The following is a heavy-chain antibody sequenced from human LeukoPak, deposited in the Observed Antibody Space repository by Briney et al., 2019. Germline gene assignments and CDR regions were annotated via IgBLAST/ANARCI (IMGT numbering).Heavy chain of an antibody. J-gene: IGHJ5*02. V-gene: IGHV1-18*01. Sequence: ASVKVSCKASGYTFTSYGISWVRQAPGQGLEWMGWISAYNGNTNYAQKLQGRVTMTTGTSTSTAYMELRSLRSDDTAVYYCARDRLVIAAAGTGWFDPWGQGTLVTVSS. CDR2: ISAYNGNT. CDR1: GYTFTSYG. D-gene: IGHD6-13*01. CDR3: ARDRLVIAAAGTGWFDP.